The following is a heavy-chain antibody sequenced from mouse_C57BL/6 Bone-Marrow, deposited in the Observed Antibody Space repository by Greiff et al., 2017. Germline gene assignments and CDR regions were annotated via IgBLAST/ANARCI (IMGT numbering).Heavy chain of an antibody. J-gene: IGHJ3*01. V-gene: IGHV5-4*03. D-gene: IGHD2-4*01. CDR3: AGGVNTTSVAY. CDR2: NSDGGSNN. Sequence: DVMLVESGRGLVKPGGSLKLSCAASGFSFSSYALSWVRQTVEKRLEWVATNSDGGSNNYYQDNVKGRFTISRDNAKNDLYLQMSHLTSEDTAKYCGAGGVNTTSVAYWGQGTLVTVSA. CDR1: GFSFSSYA.